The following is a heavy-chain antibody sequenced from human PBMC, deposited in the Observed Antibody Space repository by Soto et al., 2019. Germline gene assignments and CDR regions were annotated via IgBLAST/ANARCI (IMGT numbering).Heavy chain of an antibody. V-gene: IGHV1-18*01. J-gene: IGHJ4*02. Sequence: ASVKVSCKASGYTFTSYGISWVRQAPGQGLEWMGWISAYNGNTNYAQKLQGRVTMTTDTSTSTAYMELRSLRSDDTAVYYCARDEYYYDSSGYYPSASQFDYWGQGTLVTVSS. CDR1: GYTFTSYG. D-gene: IGHD3-22*01. CDR3: ARDEYYYDSSGYYPSASQFDY. CDR2: ISAYNGNT.